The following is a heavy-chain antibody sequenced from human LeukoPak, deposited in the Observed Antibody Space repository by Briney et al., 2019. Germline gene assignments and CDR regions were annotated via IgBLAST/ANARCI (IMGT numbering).Heavy chain of an antibody. CDR3: ERRARGRFLEWYHSKYAFDI. D-gene: IGHD3-3*01. V-gene: IGHV4-34*01. Sequence: PSETLSLTCAVHGGSFSGYYWSWIREPPRKGVEWSGEIKHSGSTNYTPPIKSRVALPVDASKTQFPLKLRSVAGADTARYYCERRARGRFLEWYHSKYAFDIWGQGRMVTVSS. J-gene: IGHJ3*02. CDR2: IKHSGST. CDR1: GGSFSGYY.